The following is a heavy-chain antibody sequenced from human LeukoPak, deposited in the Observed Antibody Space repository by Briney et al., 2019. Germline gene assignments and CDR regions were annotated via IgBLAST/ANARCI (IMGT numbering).Heavy chain of an antibody. CDR2: INPNSGDT. CDR1: GYTFTGYY. V-gene: IGHV1-2*02. D-gene: IGHD4-17*01. J-gene: IGHJ3*02. Sequence: GASVKVSCKASGYTFTGYYMHWVRQAPGQGLEWMGWINPNSGDTNYAQKFQGRVTMTRDTSISTAYMELSRLRSDDTAVYYCARDDYGDYVRSLDAFDIWGQGTMVTVFS. CDR3: ARDDYGDYVRSLDAFDI.